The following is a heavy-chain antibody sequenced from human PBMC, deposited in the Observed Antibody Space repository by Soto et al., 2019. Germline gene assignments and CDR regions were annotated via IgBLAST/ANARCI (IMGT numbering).Heavy chain of an antibody. Sequence: SETLSLTCTVSGGSISSYYWSWIRQPPGKGLERIGYIYYSGSTNYNPSLKSRVTISVDTSKNQFSLKLSSVTAADTAVYYCASSKERWLQPAFLDYYYYGMDVWGQGTTVTVSS. D-gene: IGHD5-12*01. CDR3: ASSKERWLQPAFLDYYYYGMDV. CDR1: GGSISSYY. V-gene: IGHV4-59*01. J-gene: IGHJ6*02. CDR2: IYYSGST.